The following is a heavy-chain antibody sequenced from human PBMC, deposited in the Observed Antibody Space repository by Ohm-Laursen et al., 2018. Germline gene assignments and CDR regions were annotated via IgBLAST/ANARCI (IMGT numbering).Heavy chain of an antibody. D-gene: IGHD1-1*01. J-gene: IGHJ4*02. V-gene: IGHV3-48*03. CDR3: ARIRSKYNFDY. Sequence: SLRLSCTASGFTFSSYEMNWVRQAPGKGLEWVSHISSSSSTIYYADSVKGRFTISRDNAKNSLYLQMNSLRAEDTAVYYCARIRSKYNFDYWGQGALVTVSS. CDR2: ISSSSSTI. CDR1: GFTFSSYE.